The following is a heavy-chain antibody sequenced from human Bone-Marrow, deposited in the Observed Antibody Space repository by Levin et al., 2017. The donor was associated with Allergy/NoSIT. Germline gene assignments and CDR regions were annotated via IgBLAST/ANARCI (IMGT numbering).Heavy chain of an antibody. Sequence: SETLSLTCAVSGGSISSSNWWSWVRQPPGKGLEWIGEIYHSGSTNYNPSLKSRVTISVDKSKNQFSLKLSSVTAADTAVYYCARSFDANHTTGFGVAHDYYYGMDVWGQGTTVTVSS. CDR3: ARSFDANHTTGFGVAHDYYYGMDV. V-gene: IGHV4-4*02. CDR2: IYHSGST. CDR1: GGSISSSNW. J-gene: IGHJ6*02. D-gene: IGHD3-3*01.